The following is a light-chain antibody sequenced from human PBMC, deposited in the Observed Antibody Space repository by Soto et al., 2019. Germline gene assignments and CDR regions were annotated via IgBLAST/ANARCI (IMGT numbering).Light chain of an antibody. CDR3: TSYTSDSTYV. V-gene: IGLV2-14*01. CDR2: DVS. Sequence: QSALTQPASVSGSPGQSITISCTGTSTDVGRYNYVSWYQQHPGKAPKLMVYDVSNRPSWVSNRFSGSKSGITASLTISGLQAEDEDDYYCTSYTSDSTYVFGTGTKLTVL. J-gene: IGLJ1*01. CDR1: STDVGRYNY.